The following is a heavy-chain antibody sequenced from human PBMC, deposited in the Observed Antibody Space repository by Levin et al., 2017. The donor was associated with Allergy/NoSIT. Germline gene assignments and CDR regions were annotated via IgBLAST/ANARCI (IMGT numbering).Heavy chain of an antibody. CDR2: ISSSSSYI. D-gene: IGHD5-18*01. J-gene: IGHJ5*02. V-gene: IGHV3-21*01. CDR3: AGQLWLFGSWFDP. CDR1: GFTFSSYS. Sequence: GESLKISCAASGFTFSSYSMNWVRQAPGKGLEWVSSISSSSSYIYYADSVKGRFTISRDNAKNSLYLQMNSLRAEDTAVYYCAGQLWLFGSWFDPWGQGTLVTVSS.